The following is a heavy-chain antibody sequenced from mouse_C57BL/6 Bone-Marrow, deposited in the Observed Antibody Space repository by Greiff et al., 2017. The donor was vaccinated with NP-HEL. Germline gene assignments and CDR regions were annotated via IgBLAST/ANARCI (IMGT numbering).Heavy chain of an antibody. D-gene: IGHD3-2*02. J-gene: IGHJ4*01. Sequence: LVESGPELVKPGASVKISCKASGYSFTDYNMNWVKQSNGKSLEWIGVINPNYGTTSYNQKFKGKATLTVDQSSSTAYMQLNSLTSEDSAVYYCASSSGYPYYYAMDYWGQGTSVTVSS. V-gene: IGHV1-39*01. CDR2: INPNYGTT. CDR1: GYSFTDYN. CDR3: ASSSGYPYYYAMDY.